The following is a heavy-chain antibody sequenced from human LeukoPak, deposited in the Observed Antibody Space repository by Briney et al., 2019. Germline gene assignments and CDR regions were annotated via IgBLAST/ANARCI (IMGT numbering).Heavy chain of an antibody. CDR3: ARDLEVGTVYYYGMDV. V-gene: IGHV3-66*02. Sequence: GGSLRLSCAASGFTVSSNYMSWVRQAPGKRLEWVSVIYSGGSTYYADSVKGRFTISRDNSKNTLYLQMNSLRAEDTAVYYCARDLEVGTVYYYGMDVWGQGTTVTVSS. J-gene: IGHJ6*02. CDR1: GFTVSSNY. D-gene: IGHD3/OR15-3a*01. CDR2: IYSGGST.